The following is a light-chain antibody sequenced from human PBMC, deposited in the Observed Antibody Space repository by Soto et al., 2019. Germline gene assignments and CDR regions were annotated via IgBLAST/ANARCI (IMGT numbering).Light chain of an antibody. V-gene: IGKV1-39*01. CDR2: AAS. CDR3: QQSYSTLGT. Sequence: QMTQSPSSLSASVGDRVIITCRADQSINNYLNWYQQKPGQVPKLLIYAASTLQSGVPSRFSGSGSGRVFTLTINSLPPEDFATYYCQQSYSTLGTFGRGTRVEI. CDR1: QSINNY. J-gene: IGKJ1*01.